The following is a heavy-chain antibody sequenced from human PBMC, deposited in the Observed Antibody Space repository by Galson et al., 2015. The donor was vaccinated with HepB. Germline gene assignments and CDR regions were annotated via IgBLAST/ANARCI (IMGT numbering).Heavy chain of an antibody. Sequence: SLRLSCAASGFTFSSYAMSWVRQAPGKGLEWVSAISGSGGSTYYADSVKGRFTISRDNSKNTLYLQMNSLRAEDTAVYYCAKDSRLDSYGYARHFDYWGQGTLVTVSS. CDR3: AKDSRLDSYGYARHFDY. D-gene: IGHD5-18*01. J-gene: IGHJ4*02. V-gene: IGHV3-23*01. CDR2: ISGSGGST. CDR1: GFTFSSYA.